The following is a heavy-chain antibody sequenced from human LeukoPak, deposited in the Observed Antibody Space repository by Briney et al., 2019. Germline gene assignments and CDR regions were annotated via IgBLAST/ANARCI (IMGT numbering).Heavy chain of an antibody. J-gene: IGHJ4*02. D-gene: IGHD6-13*01. CDR2: ISSSSTYI. Sequence: GGSLRLSCAASGFTFSSYSMNWVRQAPGKGLEWVSSISSSSTYIYYADSVKGRFTISRDNAKNSLYLQMNSLRAEDTAVYYCTRQPGIAAPGRFDYWGQETLVTVS. CDR1: GFTFSSYS. V-gene: IGHV3-21*01. CDR3: TRQPGIAAPGRFDY.